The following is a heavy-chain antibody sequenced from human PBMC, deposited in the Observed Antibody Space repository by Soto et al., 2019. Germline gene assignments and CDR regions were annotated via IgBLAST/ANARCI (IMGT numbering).Heavy chain of an antibody. CDR1: GFTFNTYS. J-gene: IGHJ4*02. V-gene: IGHV3-33*01. D-gene: IGHD4-17*01. Sequence: QVQLEESGGGVVQPGRSLRLSCEASGFTFNTYSMHWVRQPPGKGLEWLAAIWYDGTQKYYADSVKGRFIISRDNSKQTLYLEMNSLRAEDTAVYYCARAGGTTVTGLWHFDSWGQGTLGTVSS. CDR3: ARAGGTTVTGLWHFDS. CDR2: IWYDGTQK.